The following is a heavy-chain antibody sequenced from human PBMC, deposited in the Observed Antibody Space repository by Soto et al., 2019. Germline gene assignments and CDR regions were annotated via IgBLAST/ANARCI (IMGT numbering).Heavy chain of an antibody. CDR1: GFTFSSYA. D-gene: IGHD4-17*01. Sequence: EVPLLESGGGLVQPGGSLRLSCAASGFTFSSYAMSWVRQAPGKGLEWVSAISGSGGSTYYADSVKGRFTISRDNSTNTLYLQMNSLRAEDTAVYYCAKDSLEHDYGDYAVFWYYGMDVWGQGTTVTVSS. CDR2: ISGSGGST. CDR3: AKDSLEHDYGDYAVFWYYGMDV. V-gene: IGHV3-23*01. J-gene: IGHJ6*02.